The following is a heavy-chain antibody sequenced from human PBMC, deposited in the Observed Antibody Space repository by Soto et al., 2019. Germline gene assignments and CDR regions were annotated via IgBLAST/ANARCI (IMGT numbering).Heavy chain of an antibody. CDR1: GASISRYY. Sequence: PSEALSLTWTVSGASISRYYWSWIRQSPGKGLEWIGYLYNTGSTIYNPSLKSRVTISVDTSKNQFSLNLNSVTAADTAVYYCARDSPPVDYWGQGTLVT. CDR3: ARDSPPVDY. J-gene: IGHJ4*02. CDR2: LYNTGST. V-gene: IGHV4-59*01.